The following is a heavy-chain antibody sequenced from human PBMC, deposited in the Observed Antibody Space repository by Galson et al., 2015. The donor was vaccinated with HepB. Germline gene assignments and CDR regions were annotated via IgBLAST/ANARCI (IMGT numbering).Heavy chain of an antibody. Sequence: SVKVSCKASGYSFTSYGISWVRQAPGQGLEWMGWISGYNGNTNYAHKLQGRVTMTTDTSTSTAYMELRSLRSDDTAVYYCARPAVDSSSWYYFQHWGQGTLVTVSS. D-gene: IGHD6-13*01. CDR1: GYSFTSYG. J-gene: IGHJ1*01. CDR2: ISGYNGNT. V-gene: IGHV1-18*01. CDR3: ARPAVDSSSWYYFQH.